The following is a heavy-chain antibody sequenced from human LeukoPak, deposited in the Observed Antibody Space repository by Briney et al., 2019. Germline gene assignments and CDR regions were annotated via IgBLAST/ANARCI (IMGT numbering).Heavy chain of an antibody. CDR3: ARLPAYCSTTRCYHDY. Sequence: GGSLRLSCAASGFTFSDYYMSWIRQAPGKGLEWVSYISSASGSIYYADSVKGRFTISRDNAKNSLFLQMNSLRAEDTAVYYCARLPAYCSTTRCYHDYWGQGTLVTVSS. CDR1: GFTFSDYY. J-gene: IGHJ4*02. D-gene: IGHD2-2*01. CDR2: ISSASGSI. V-gene: IGHV3-11*04.